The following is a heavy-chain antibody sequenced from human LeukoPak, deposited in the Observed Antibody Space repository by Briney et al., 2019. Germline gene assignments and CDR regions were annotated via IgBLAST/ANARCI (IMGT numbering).Heavy chain of an antibody. CDR3: ARDRGGAVAGTRFDY. D-gene: IGHD6-19*01. CDR1: GGTFSSYA. V-gene: IGHV1-69*06. J-gene: IGHJ4*02. Sequence: GASVKVSCKASGGTFSSYAISWVRQAPGQGLEWMGGIIPIFGTANYAQKFQGRVTITADKYTSTAYMELSSLRSEDTAVYYCARDRGGAVAGTRFDYWGQGTLVTVSS. CDR2: IIPIFGTA.